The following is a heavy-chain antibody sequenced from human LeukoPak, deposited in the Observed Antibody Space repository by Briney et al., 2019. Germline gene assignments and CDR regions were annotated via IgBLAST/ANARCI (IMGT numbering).Heavy chain of an antibody. CDR1: GYTFTSYY. V-gene: IGHV1-46*01. J-gene: IGHJ4*02. Sequence: GASVKVSCKASGYTFTSYYMHWVRQAPGQGLGWMGIINPSGGSTSYAQKFQGRVTMTRDMSTSTVYMELSSLRSEDTAVYYCARLPVGAIYFDDYWGQGTLVTVSS. CDR2: INPSGGST. CDR3: ARLPVGAIYFDDY. D-gene: IGHD1-26*01.